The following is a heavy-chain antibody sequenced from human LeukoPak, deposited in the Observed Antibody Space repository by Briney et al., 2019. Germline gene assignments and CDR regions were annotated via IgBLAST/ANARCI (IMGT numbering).Heavy chain of an antibody. D-gene: IGHD3-22*01. Sequence: PSETLSLTCAVYGGSFSGYYWSWIRQPPGKGLEWIGEINHSGSTNYNPSLKSRVTISVDTSKNRFSLKLSSVTAADTAVYYCARSSGYYYYYGMDVWGQGTTVTVSS. V-gene: IGHV4-34*01. CDR1: GGSFSGYY. J-gene: IGHJ6*02. CDR3: ARSSGYYYYYGMDV. CDR2: INHSGST.